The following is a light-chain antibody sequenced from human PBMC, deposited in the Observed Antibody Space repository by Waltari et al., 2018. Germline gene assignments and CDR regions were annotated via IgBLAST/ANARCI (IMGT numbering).Light chain of an antibody. Sequence: QSALTQPPSVAGSPGPSITISCTGTRRAVGFYNYVSSYQQYPGKVPQLLIYDVSDRPSGVSSRFSGSKSGNAASLTISGLQADDEADYYCNSYTGSSSWVFGGGTKLTVL. J-gene: IGLJ3*02. CDR2: DVS. CDR1: RRAVGFYNY. V-gene: IGLV2-14*01. CDR3: NSYTGSSSWV.